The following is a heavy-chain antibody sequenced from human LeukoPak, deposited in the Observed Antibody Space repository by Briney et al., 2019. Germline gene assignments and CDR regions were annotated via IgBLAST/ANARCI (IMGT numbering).Heavy chain of an antibody. CDR2: INHSGST. CDR3: AILRVTSRTFDY. J-gene: IGHJ4*02. D-gene: IGHD2-21*02. V-gene: IGHV4-34*01. CDR1: GGSFSGYY. Sequence: PSETLSLTCAVYGGSFSGYYWSWIRQPPGKGLEWIGEINHSGSTNYNPSLKSRVTISVDTSKNQFSLKLSSVTAADTVVYYCAILRVTSRTFDYWGQGTLVTVSS.